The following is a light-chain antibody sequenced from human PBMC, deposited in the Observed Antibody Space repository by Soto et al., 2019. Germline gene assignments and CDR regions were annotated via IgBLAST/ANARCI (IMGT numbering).Light chain of an antibody. V-gene: IGKV3-15*01. CDR1: QSVSSN. Sequence: EIVMTQSTATLSVSPGERATLSCRASQSVSSNLSWYQQKPGQAPRLLIYCASTRATGIPARFSGSGSVTEFTLTISSLQSEDFAVYYCQQYNNWPPLTFGGGTKVEIK. CDR2: CAS. J-gene: IGKJ4*01. CDR3: QQYNNWPPLT.